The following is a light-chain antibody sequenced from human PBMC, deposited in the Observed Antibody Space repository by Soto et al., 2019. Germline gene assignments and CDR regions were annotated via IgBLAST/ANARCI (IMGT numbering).Light chain of an antibody. CDR1: QSVGST. CDR3: QQYNQWPLT. V-gene: IGKV3-15*01. CDR2: AAS. Sequence: EIVLTQSPATLSLSPGERATLSCRASQSVGSTLAWYQQKPGRAPRLLIYAASTRATGVPARFSGSGSATEFTVTISSLQSEDFAVYYCQQYNQWPLTFGGGTKVDIK. J-gene: IGKJ4*01.